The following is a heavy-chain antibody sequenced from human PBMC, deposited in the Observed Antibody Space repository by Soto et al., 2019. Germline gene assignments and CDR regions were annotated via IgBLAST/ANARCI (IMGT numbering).Heavy chain of an antibody. CDR2: IYYSGST. Sequence: SETLSLTCTVSGGSISSYYWSWIRQPPGKGLEWIGYIYYSGSTNYNPSLKSRVTISVDTSKNQFSLKLSSVTAADTAVYYCARVNTNYYDSSGYYPLYYYYGMDVWGQGTTVTVSS. J-gene: IGHJ6*02. V-gene: IGHV4-59*01. CDR3: ARVNTNYYDSSGYYPLYYYYGMDV. D-gene: IGHD3-22*01. CDR1: GGSISSYY.